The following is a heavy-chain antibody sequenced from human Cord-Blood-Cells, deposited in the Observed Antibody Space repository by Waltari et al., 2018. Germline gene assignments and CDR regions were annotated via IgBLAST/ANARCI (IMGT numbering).Heavy chain of an antibody. J-gene: IGHJ4*02. CDR3: AGQRVIAAAGYDY. Sequence: QVQLQQWGAGLLKPSETLSLTCAVYGGSFSGYYWSWIRQPPGKGLEWIGEINQRGSTNYNPSLKSRVTISVDTSKNQFSLKLSSVTAADTAVYYCAGQRVIAAAGYDYWGQGTLVTVSS. CDR2: INQRGST. CDR1: GGSFSGYY. D-gene: IGHD6-13*01. V-gene: IGHV4-34*01.